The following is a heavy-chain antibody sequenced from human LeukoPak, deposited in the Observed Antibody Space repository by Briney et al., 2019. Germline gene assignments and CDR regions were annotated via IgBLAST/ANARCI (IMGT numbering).Heavy chain of an antibody. D-gene: IGHD2-15*01. CDR2: ISSSGSTI. J-gene: IGHJ6*03. CDR1: GFTFSSYE. CDR3: ARGLGYCSGGSCYLVHYYYYYMDV. Sequence: GRSLRLSCAASGFTFSSYEMNWVRQAPGKGMEWVSYISSSGSTIYYADSVKGRFTISRDNAKNSLYLQMNSLRAEDTAVYYCARGLGYCSGGSCYLVHYYYYYMDVGGKGTRSPSP. V-gene: IGHV3-48*03.